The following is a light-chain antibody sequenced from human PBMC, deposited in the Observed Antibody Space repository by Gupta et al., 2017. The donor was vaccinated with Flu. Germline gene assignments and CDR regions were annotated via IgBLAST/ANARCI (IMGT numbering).Light chain of an antibody. V-gene: IGKV3-15*01. Sequence: EKVLSHPPPTRSVSPGERATLSCRASQSVSSNLAWYQQKPGQAPRLLIYGASTRATGIPARFSGSGSGTEFTLTISSLQSEDFAVYYCQQYNNWPPYSFGQGTKLEIK. J-gene: IGKJ2*03. CDR2: GAS. CDR1: QSVSSN. CDR3: QQYNNWPPYS.